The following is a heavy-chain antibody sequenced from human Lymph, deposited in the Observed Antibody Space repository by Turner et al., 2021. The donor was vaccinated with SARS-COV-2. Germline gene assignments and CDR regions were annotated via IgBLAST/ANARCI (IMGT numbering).Heavy chain of an antibody. D-gene: IGHD1-26*01. CDR1: GCPISSTS. V-gene: IGHV4-59*08. J-gene: IGHJ6*02. CDR2: IYKIWSI. Sequence: QVQLQESCPGLVRPSATLSLTCPVSGCPISSTSWSWIRQSPGRGLECIDYIYKIWSIDYNPNSRSRVTISVDTSKNQISRNLISVTAADTAGYYCARHKGSISGYDHGMNVWGQGTAVIVSS. CDR3: ARHKGSISGYDHGMNV.